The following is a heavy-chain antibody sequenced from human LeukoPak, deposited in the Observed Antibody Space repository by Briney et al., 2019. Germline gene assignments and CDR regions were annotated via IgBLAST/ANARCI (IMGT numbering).Heavy chain of an antibody. Sequence: GGSLRLSCAASGFTVSSNYMSWVRQAPGKGLEWVSVIYSGGSTYYADSVKGRFTIFRDNSKNTLYLQMNSLRAEDTAVYHCVKSAGKDGYRDVFDIWGQGTVVTVSS. V-gene: IGHV3-53*01. J-gene: IGHJ3*02. CDR3: VKSAGKDGYRDVFDI. CDR1: GFTVSSNY. D-gene: IGHD5-24*01. CDR2: IYSGGST.